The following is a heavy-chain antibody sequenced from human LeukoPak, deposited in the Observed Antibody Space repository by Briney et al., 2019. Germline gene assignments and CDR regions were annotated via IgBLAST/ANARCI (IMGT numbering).Heavy chain of an antibody. J-gene: IGHJ2*01. D-gene: IGHD3-22*01. CDR3: ARDGEGYYDSSPYWYFDP. V-gene: IGHV3-11*04. CDR1: GFTFSDYY. Sequence: PGGSLRLSYAASGFTFSDYYMSWIRQAPGKGLEWVSYISSSGSTIYYADSVKGRFTISRDNAKNSLYLQMNSLRAEDTAVYYCARDGEGYYDSSPYWYFDPWGRGTLVTVSS. CDR2: ISSSGSTI.